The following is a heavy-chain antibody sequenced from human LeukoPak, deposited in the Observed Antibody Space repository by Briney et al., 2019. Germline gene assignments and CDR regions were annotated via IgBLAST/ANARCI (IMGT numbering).Heavy chain of an antibody. J-gene: IGHJ4*02. D-gene: IGHD3-3*01. Sequence: PSETLSLTCAVYGGSFSGYYWSWIRQPPGKGLEWIGEINHSGSTNYNPSLKSRVTMSVDTPKNQFSLKLSSVTAADTAVYYCARERNLDFWRVSRGYYFDCWGQGTLVTVSS. V-gene: IGHV4-34*01. CDR3: ARERNLDFWRVSRGYYFDC. CDR1: GGSFSGYY. CDR2: INHSGST.